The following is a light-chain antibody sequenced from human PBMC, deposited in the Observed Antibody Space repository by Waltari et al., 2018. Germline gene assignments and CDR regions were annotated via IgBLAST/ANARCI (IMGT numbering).Light chain of an antibody. V-gene: IGKV1-39*01. CDR1: QSISSY. CDR2: AAS. J-gene: IGKJ4*01. CDR3: QHYDGLPLT. Sequence: DIQMTQSPSSLSASVGDRVTITCRASQSISSYLNWYQQKPGKAPKLLIYAASSLQSGVPSRFSGSGSGTDFTLTISSLQPEDFATYYCQHYDGLPLTFGAGTRVEVK.